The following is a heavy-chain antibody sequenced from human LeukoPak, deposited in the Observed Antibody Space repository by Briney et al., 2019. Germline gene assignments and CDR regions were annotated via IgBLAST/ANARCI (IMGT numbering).Heavy chain of an antibody. J-gene: IGHJ4*02. D-gene: IGHD5-18*01. CDR1: GFTFSSYE. V-gene: IGHV3-48*03. CDR2: ISSSGSTI. CDR3: ARDREGTAMVHFDY. Sequence: GGSLRLSWAASGFTFSSYEMNWVRQAPGKGLEWVSYISSSGSTIYYADSVKGRFTISRDNAKNSLYLQMNSLRAEDTAVYYCARDREGTAMVHFDYWGQGTLVTVSS.